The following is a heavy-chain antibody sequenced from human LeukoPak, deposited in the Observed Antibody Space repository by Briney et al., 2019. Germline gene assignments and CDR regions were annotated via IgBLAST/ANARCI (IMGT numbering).Heavy chain of an antibody. Sequence: GASVKVSCKASGYTFTGYYMHWVRQAPGQGLEWMGWINPNSGGTNYAQKFQGRVTMTRDTSISTAYMELSRLRSDDTAVYYCAREEGGIYCTNGVCYYDYWGQGTLVTVSS. V-gene: IGHV1-2*02. CDR3: AREEGGIYCTNGVCYYDY. J-gene: IGHJ4*02. CDR1: GYTFTGYY. D-gene: IGHD2-8*01. CDR2: INPNSGGT.